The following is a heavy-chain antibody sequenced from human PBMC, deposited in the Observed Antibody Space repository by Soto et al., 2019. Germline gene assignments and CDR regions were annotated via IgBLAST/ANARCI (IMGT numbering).Heavy chain of an antibody. CDR2: INSDGSST. V-gene: IGHV3-74*01. D-gene: IGHD3-10*01. CDR3: GRGASGSYRLDF. J-gene: IGHJ4*02. Sequence: EVQLVESGGGLVQPGGSLRLSCAASGFTFSSYWMHWVRQAPGKGLVWVSRINSDGSSTNYADSVKGQFTISKDNAKNTLDLQMNSLRAEDTAVYYGGRGASGSYRLDFWGQGTLVTVSS. CDR1: GFTFSSYW.